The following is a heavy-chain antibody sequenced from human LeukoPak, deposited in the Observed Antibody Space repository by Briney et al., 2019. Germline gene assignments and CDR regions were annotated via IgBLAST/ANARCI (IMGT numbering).Heavy chain of an antibody. CDR3: ARARLYCSGGSCYGNWFDP. J-gene: IGHJ5*02. Sequence: SETLSLTCTVSGYSISSGYYWGWIRQPPGKGLEWIGSIYHSGSTYYNPSLKSRVTISVDTSKNQFSLRLSSVTAADTAVYYCARARLYCSGGSCYGNWFDPWGQGTLVTVSS. CDR2: IYHSGST. CDR1: GYSISSGYY. V-gene: IGHV4-38-2*02. D-gene: IGHD2-15*01.